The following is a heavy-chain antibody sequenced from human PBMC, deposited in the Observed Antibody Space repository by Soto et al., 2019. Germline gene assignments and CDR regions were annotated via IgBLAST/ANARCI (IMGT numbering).Heavy chain of an antibody. Sequence: SVKVSCKASGGTFSSYAISWVRQAPGQGLEWMGGIIPIFGTANYAQKFQGRVTITADESTSTAYMELSSLRSEDTAVYYCARGLHIGSRFDPWGQGTLVTVYS. D-gene: IGHD2-2*03. V-gene: IGHV1-69*13. J-gene: IGHJ5*02. CDR2: IIPIFGTA. CDR1: GGTFSSYA. CDR3: ARGLHIGSRFDP.